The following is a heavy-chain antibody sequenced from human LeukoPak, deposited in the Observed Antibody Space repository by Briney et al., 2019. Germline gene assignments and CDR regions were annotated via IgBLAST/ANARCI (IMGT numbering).Heavy chain of an antibody. Sequence: SVKVSCKASGGTFSSYAISRVRQAPGQGLEWMGGIIPIFGTANYAQKFQGRVTITADESTSTAYMELSSLRSEDTAVYYCVSQVVPAAYYYYYYMDVWGKGTTVTVSS. CDR1: GGTFSSYA. D-gene: IGHD2-2*01. CDR3: VSQVVPAAYYYYYYMDV. J-gene: IGHJ6*03. CDR2: IIPIFGTA. V-gene: IGHV1-69*01.